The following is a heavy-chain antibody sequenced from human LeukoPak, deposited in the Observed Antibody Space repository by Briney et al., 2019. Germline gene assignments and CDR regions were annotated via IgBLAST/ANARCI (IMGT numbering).Heavy chain of an antibody. CDR3: AKGLRLLSSGIDY. CDR2: ISWNSGSI. Sequence: GGSLRLSCAASGFTFDDYAMHWVRQAPGKGLEWVSGISWNSGSIGYADSVKGRFTISRDNAKNSLYLQMNSLRAEDMALYYCAKGLRLLSSGIDYWGQGTLVTVSS. V-gene: IGHV3-9*03. J-gene: IGHJ4*02. D-gene: IGHD3-10*02. CDR1: GFTFDDYA.